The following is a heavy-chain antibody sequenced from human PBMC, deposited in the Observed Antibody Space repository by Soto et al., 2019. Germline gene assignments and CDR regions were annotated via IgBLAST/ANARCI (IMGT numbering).Heavy chain of an antibody. CDR3: ARGTCSGGSCYSFHFDY. J-gene: IGHJ4*02. Sequence: ALVKVSCKASGYTFTSYAMHWVRQAPGQRLEWMGWINAAKGDTKYSQKFQDRVTVTRDTSASTAYMELSSLRSEDTAVYYCARGTCSGGSCYSFHFDYWGQGTLVTVSS. CDR1: GYTFTSYA. D-gene: IGHD2-15*01. CDR2: INAAKGDT. V-gene: IGHV1-3*01.